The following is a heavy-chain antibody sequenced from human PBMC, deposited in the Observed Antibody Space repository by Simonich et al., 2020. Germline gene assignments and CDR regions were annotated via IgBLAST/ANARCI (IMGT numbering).Heavy chain of an antibody. CDR2: INPNSGGT. CDR3: ARGSGSYFS. D-gene: IGHD1-26*01. Sequence: QVQRVQSGAEVKKPGASGKVSCKASGYTFTGYYMLWVRQAPGQGLGGMGWINPNSGGTNYAQKFQGRVTMTRDTSISTAYMELSRLRSEDTAVYYCARGSGSYFSWGQGTLVTVSS. V-gene: IGHV1-2*02. CDR1: GYTFTGYY. J-gene: IGHJ4*02.